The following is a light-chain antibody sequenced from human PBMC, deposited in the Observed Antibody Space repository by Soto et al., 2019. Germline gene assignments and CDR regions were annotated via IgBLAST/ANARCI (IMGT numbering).Light chain of an antibody. CDR3: QQTYSPPFT. J-gene: IGKJ2*01. CDR2: GAY. V-gene: IGKV1-39*01. CDR1: HTFSSF. Sequence: DIQMTQSPSSLSASVGDRVTITCRASHTFSSFLNWYQQKRGKPPTLLIYGAYRLRSGVPSRFTGSGGVAEFRLNISSLRPDDFCTYYCQQTYSPPFTFGQG.